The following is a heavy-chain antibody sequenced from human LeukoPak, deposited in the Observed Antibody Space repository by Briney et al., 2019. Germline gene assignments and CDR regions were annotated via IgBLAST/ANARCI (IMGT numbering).Heavy chain of an antibody. V-gene: IGHV1-2*02. D-gene: IGHD4-4*01. CDR3: ARVSSNYVSEGYAYFDY. J-gene: IGHJ4*02. Sequence: ASVKVSCKASGYTFTGYYMHWVRQAPGQGLEWMGWINPNSGGTNYAEKFQGRVTMTRDTSISTAYMELSRLRSDDTAVYYCARVSSNYVSEGYAYFDYWGQGPLVTVSS. CDR2: INPNSGGT. CDR1: GYTFTGYY.